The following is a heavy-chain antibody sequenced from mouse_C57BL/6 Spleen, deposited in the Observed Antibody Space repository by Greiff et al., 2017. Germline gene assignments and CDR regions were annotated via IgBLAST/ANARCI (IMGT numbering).Heavy chain of an antibody. J-gene: IGHJ2*01. D-gene: IGHD1-1*01. CDR3: ARRYGSLYFDY. CDR1: GYAFSSYW. V-gene: IGHV1-80*01. CDR2: IYPGDGDT. Sequence: QVQLQQSGAELVKPGASVKISCKASGYAFSSYWMNWVKQRPGKGLECIGQIYPGDGDTNYNGKFKGKATLTADKSSSTAYMQLSSLTSDDSAVYFCARRYGSLYFDYWGQGTTLTVSS.